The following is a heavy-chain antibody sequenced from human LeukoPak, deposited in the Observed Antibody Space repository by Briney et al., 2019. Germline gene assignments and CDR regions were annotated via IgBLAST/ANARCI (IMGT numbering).Heavy chain of an antibody. D-gene: IGHD1-26*01. V-gene: IGHV4-61*02. CDR3: ATQWEPDY. CDR2: IYTSGST. J-gene: IGHJ4*02. Sequence: SETLSLTCTVSGGSISSGSYYWSWIRQPAGKGLEWIGRIYTSGSTNYNPSLKSRVTISVDTSKNQFSLKLSSVTAADTAVYYCATQWEPDYWGQGTLVTVSS. CDR1: GGSISSGSYY.